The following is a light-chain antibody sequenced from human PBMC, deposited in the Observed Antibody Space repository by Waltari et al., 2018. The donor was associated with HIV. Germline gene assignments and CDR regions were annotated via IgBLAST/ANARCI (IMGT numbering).Light chain of an antibody. CDR1: SSNIGSNY. J-gene: IGLJ3*02. V-gene: IGLV1-47*01. CDR3: ATRDGSLKV. CDR2: RNN. Sequence: QSVLTQQPSASGTPGQGVTISCVGDSSNIGSNYVYWYQQLPGTAPKVLIYRNNPRPSGVPDRFSGSKSGASASLTISGLRSADEAVYFCATRDGSLKVFGGGTKLTVL.